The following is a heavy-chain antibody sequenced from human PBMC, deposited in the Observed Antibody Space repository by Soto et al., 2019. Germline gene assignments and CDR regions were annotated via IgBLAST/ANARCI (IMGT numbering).Heavy chain of an antibody. CDR2: MNPNSGNT. CDR1: GYTFTSYD. D-gene: IGHD3-22*01. Sequence: GASVKVSCKASGYTFTSYDINWVRQATGQGLEWMGWMNPNSGNTGYAQKFQGRVTMTRNTSISTAYMELSSLRSEDTAVYYCARSRDSSGYCNWFDPWGQGTLVTVSS. J-gene: IGHJ5*02. CDR3: ARSRDSSGYCNWFDP. V-gene: IGHV1-8*01.